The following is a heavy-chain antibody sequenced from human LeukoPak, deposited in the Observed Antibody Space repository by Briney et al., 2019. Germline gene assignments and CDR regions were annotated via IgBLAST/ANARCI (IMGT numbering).Heavy chain of an antibody. CDR2: IYYSGST. D-gene: IGHD3-10*01. CDR3: ARDVLTEGTLAFDI. V-gene: IGHV4-61*08. CDR1: GGSVSSGGYY. Sequence: PSETLSLTCTVSGGSVSSGGYYWSWIRQPPGKGLEWIGYIYYSGSTNYNPSLKSRVTISVDTSKNQFSLKLSSVTAADTAVYYCARDVLTEGTLAFDIWGQGTMVTVSS. J-gene: IGHJ3*02.